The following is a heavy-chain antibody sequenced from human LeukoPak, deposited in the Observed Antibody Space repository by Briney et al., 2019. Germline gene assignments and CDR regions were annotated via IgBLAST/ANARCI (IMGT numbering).Heavy chain of an antibody. CDR2: ISSSGSTI. CDR3: ASVLPPDGDYDRYYYYYYGMDV. J-gene: IGHJ6*02. Sequence: PGGSLRLSCAASGFTFSSYAMSWVRQAPGKGLEWVSYISSSGSTIYYADSVKGRFTISRDNAKNSLYLQMNSLRAEDTAVYYCASVLPPDGDYDRYYYYYYGMDVWGQGTTVTVSS. CDR1: GFTFSSYA. V-gene: IGHV3-48*04. D-gene: IGHD4-17*01.